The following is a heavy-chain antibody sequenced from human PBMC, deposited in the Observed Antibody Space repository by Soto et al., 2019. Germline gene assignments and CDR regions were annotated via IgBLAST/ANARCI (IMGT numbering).Heavy chain of an antibody. CDR3: ARGYCSGGSCYSSDY. V-gene: IGHV1-3*01. CDR1: GYTFTSYA. J-gene: IGHJ4*02. D-gene: IGHD2-15*01. Sequence: VQLVQSGAEVKKPGASVKVSCKASGYTFTSYAMHWVRQAPGQRLEWMGWINAGNGNTKYSQKFQGRVTITRDTSASTAYMELSSLRSEDTAVYYCARGYCSGGSCYSSDYWGQGTLVTVSS. CDR2: INAGNGNT.